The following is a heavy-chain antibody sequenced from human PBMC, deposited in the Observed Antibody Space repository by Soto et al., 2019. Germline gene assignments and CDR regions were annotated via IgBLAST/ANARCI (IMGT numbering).Heavy chain of an antibody. J-gene: IGHJ6*02. CDR2: IYYSGST. CDR3: ARAAYYYDSSGFMDGMDV. V-gene: IGHV4-31*03. CDR1: GGSISSGGYY. D-gene: IGHD3-22*01. Sequence: SETLSLTCTVSGGSISSGGYYWSWIRQHPGKGLEWIGYIYYSGSTYYNPSLKSRVTISVDTSKNQFSLKLSSVTAADTAVYYCARAAYYYDSSGFMDGMDVWGQGTTVTVAS.